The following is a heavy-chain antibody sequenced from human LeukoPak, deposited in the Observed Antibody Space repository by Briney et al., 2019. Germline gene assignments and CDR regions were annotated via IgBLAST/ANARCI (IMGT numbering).Heavy chain of an antibody. D-gene: IGHD3-22*01. V-gene: IGHV1-18*01. CDR1: GYTFTSYG. CDR3: ARGPIVKGMDV. Sequence: ASVKVSCKASGYTFTSYGISWVRQAPGQGLEWMGWISAYNGNTNYAQKFQGRVTMTRNTSISTAYMELSSLRSEDTAVYYCARGPIVKGMDVWGQGTTVTVSS. J-gene: IGHJ6*02. CDR2: ISAYNGNT.